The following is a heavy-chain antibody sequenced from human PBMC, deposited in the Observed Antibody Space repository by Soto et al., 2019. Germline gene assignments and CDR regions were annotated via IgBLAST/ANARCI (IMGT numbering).Heavy chain of an antibody. CDR1: GFTFSSYA. J-gene: IGHJ6*02. D-gene: IGHD6-19*01. CDR2: ISYDGRNQ. CDR3: VKDGSSGWPYYYGMDV. V-gene: IGHV3-30*18. Sequence: QVQLVESGGGGVQPGRSLRVSCAASGFTFSSYAMHWVRQAPGKGLEWVAVISYDGRNQYYADSVKGRFTISRDNSKNTLYLQMSSLRAEDTAVYYCVKDGSSGWPYYYGMDVWGQGTTVTVSS.